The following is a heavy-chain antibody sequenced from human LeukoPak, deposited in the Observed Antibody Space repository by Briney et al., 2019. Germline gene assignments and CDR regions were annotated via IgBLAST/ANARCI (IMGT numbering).Heavy chain of an antibody. CDR2: TYYRSNWKN. CDR3: AKGLWGSFDY. D-gene: IGHD3-16*01. CDR1: GDSVSSYSAA. V-gene: IGHV6-1*01. Sequence: SQTLSLTCGIPGDSVSSYSAAWHWIRQSPSRGLEWLGRTYYRSNWKNDYAESVRGRISINPDTAKNQFSLQLNSVTPDDTAVYYCAKGLWGSFDYWGQGTLVTVSS. J-gene: IGHJ4*02.